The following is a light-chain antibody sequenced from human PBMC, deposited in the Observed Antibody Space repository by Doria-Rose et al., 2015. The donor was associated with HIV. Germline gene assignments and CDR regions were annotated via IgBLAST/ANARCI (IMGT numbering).Light chain of an antibody. CDR1: QSTGSF. V-gene: IGKV1-39*01. J-gene: IGKJ4*01. Sequence: DIRMTRSPSSLSASVGDRVTITCRASQSTGSFLNWYQQKPGKAPKLLIYAAASVQNGVPSRCSGSGSGTDFTLTISSLQPEDFATYFCQQSYSTPLTFGGGTKVEIK. CDR3: QQSYSTPLT. CDR2: AAA.